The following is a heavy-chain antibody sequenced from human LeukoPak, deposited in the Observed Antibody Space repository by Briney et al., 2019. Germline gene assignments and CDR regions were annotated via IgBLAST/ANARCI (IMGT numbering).Heavy chain of an antibody. V-gene: IGHV1-2*02. CDR1: GYTFTGYY. CDR2: INPNSGGT. CDR3: AREGARIQLFNY. D-gene: IGHD5-18*01. Sequence: ASVKVSCKASGYTFTGYYMHWVRQAPGQGLEWMGWINPNSGGTNYAQKFQGRVTMTRDTSISTAYMELSSLRSEDTAVYYCAREGARIQLFNYWGQGTLVTVSS. J-gene: IGHJ4*02.